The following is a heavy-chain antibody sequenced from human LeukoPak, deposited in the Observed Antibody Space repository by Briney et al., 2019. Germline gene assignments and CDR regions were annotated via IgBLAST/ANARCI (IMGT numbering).Heavy chain of an antibody. V-gene: IGHV3-23*01. CDR2: ISGSGGST. CDR1: GYSISSGYY. CDR3: AKPYYGGNSGGGFDY. Sequence: ETLSLTCIVSGYSISSGYYWGWIRQPPGKGLEWVSAISGSGGSTYYADSVKGRFTISRDNSKNTLYLQMNSLRAEDTAVYYCAKPYYGGNSGGGFDYWGQGTLVTVSS. D-gene: IGHD4-23*01. J-gene: IGHJ4*02.